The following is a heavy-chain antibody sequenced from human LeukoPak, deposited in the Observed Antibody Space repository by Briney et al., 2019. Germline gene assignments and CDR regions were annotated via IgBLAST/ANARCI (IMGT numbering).Heavy chain of an antibody. CDR1: GFPFSDYS. CDR3: AFMGSYTYAFDI. CDR2: ISSSSSYI. D-gene: IGHD2-2*02. V-gene: IGHV3-21*01. Sequence: GSLRLSCAASGFPFSDYSMNWVRQAPGKGLEWVSTISSSSSYIYYVDPVKGRFTISRDNAKNSLYLQMNSLRAEDTAVYYCAFMGSYTYAFDIWGQGTMVTVSS. J-gene: IGHJ3*02.